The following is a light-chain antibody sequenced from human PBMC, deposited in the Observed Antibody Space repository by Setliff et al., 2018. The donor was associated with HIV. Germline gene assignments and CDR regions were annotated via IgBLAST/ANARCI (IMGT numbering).Light chain of an antibody. Sequence: QSALAQPASVSGSPGQSITISCTGSSSDVGGYNYVSWYQQRPGKAPKLMIYAVSNRPSGVSNRFSGSKSGNTASLTISGLQAEDEADYYCSSYTSSTPLYVFGTGTRSPS. CDR3: SSYTSSTPLYV. J-gene: IGLJ1*01. CDR2: AVS. V-gene: IGLV2-14*03. CDR1: SSDVGGYNY.